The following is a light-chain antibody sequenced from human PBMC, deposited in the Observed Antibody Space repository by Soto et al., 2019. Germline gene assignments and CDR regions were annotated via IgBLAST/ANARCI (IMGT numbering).Light chain of an antibody. Sequence: QSALTQLPSASGSPGQSVTISCTGTSSDVGGYNYVSWYQQHPGTAPRLLIYDVIKRPSGVPDRFSGSKSGNTASRTVSGLQAEDEADYYCSSYAGSTNFVFGPGTKLTVL. CDR3: SSYAGSTNFV. V-gene: IGLV2-8*01. CDR2: DVI. J-gene: IGLJ1*01. CDR1: SSDVGGYNY.